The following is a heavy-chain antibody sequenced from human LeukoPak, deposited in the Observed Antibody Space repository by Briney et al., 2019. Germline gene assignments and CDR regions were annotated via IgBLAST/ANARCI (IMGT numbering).Heavy chain of an antibody. J-gene: IGHJ4*02. D-gene: IGHD6-19*01. V-gene: IGHV3-33*01. Sequence: SCKASGYTFTGYYMHWVRQAPGKGLEWVAVIWYDGSNKYYADSVKGRFTISRDNSKNTLYLQMNSLRAEDTAVYYCARDSQAVAGLFDYWGQGTLVTVSS. CDR1: GYTFTGYY. CDR2: IWYDGSNK. CDR3: ARDSQAVAGLFDY.